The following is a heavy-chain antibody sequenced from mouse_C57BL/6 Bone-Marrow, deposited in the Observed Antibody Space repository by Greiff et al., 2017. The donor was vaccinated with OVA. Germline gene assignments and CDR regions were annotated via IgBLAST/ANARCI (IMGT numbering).Heavy chain of an antibody. D-gene: IGHD1-1*01. CDR3: ASGPGSSSLDY. CDR2: IIPYNGGT. Sequence: VQLKESGPVLVKPGASVKMSCKASGYTFTDYYINWVKQRHGKSLEWIGVIIPYNGGTSYNEKFKGKATLTVDKSSSTAYMELNSLTSEDSAVYNWASGPGSSSLDYWGQGTTLTVSA. V-gene: IGHV1-19*01. CDR1: GYTFTDYY. J-gene: IGHJ2*01.